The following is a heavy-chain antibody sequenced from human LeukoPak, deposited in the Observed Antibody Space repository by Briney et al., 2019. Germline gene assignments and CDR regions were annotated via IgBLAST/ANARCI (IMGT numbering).Heavy chain of an antibody. J-gene: IGHJ4*02. CDR1: GFTFSSYA. CDR2: ISYDGSNK. Sequence: GGSLRLSCAASGFTFSSYALHWVRQAPGKGLEWVAVISYDGSNKYYADSVKGRFTISRDNSKNTLYLQMNSLRAEDTAVYHCARDRIDSSGYCLDYWGQGTLVTVSS. CDR3: ARDRIDSSGYCLDY. V-gene: IGHV3-30*04. D-gene: IGHD3-22*01.